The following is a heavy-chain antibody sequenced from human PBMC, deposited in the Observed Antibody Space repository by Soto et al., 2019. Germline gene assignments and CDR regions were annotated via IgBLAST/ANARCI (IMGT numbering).Heavy chain of an antibody. CDR2: INHSGST. Sequence: QVHLQQWGAGLLKPSETLSLTCAVFGGSFSGYYWNWIRQPPGKGLEWIGEINHSGSTNYSWSLKSRVTISVDTSRNQFSLKLSSVTAADTAVYYCARSRYYDSSGYRALDAFDIWGQGTMVAVSS. CDR3: ARSRYYDSSGYRALDAFDI. CDR1: GGSFSGYY. V-gene: IGHV4-34*01. D-gene: IGHD3-22*01. J-gene: IGHJ3*02.